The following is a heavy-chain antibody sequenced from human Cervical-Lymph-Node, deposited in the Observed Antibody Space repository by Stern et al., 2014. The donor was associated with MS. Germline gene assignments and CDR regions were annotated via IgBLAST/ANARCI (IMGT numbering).Heavy chain of an antibody. CDR1: GYTLNDLS. J-gene: IGHJ6*02. D-gene: IGHD6-19*01. Sequence: QMQLVQSGAEVKKPGASVKVSCKVSGYTLNDLSLHWVRQAPGEGLEWMGGSSPEDGVTIFAQGLQGRVTVTEDTSTDTAYMELSSLRSEDTAVYYCASAVTGLNYYFHALDVWGQGTTVTVSS. CDR3: ASAVTGLNYYFHALDV. CDR2: SSPEDGVT. V-gene: IGHV1-24*01.